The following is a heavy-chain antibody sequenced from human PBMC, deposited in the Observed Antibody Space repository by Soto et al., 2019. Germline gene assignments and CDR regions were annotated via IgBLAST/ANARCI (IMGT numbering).Heavy chain of an antibody. Sequence: QVQLVQSGAEVKKPGSSVKVSCKASGGTFSSYAISWVRQAPGQGLEWMGGIIPIFGTANYAQKFQGRVTITADESTSTGYMELSSLRSEDTAVYYCARAPRDYDGSGSRFGYWGQGTLVTVSS. CDR3: ARAPRDYDGSGSRFGY. V-gene: IGHV1-69*01. D-gene: IGHD3-22*01. CDR2: IIPIFGTA. CDR1: GGTFSSYA. J-gene: IGHJ4*02.